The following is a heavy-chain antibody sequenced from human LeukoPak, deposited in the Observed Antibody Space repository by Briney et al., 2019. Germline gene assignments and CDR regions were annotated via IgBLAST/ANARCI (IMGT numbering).Heavy chain of an antibody. Sequence: SETLSLTCTVSGYSISSGYYWGWIRQPPGKGLEWIGSIYHSGSTYYNPSLKSRVTISVDTSKNQFSLKLSSVTAADTAVYYCARDPLSTHGGLDYWGQGTLVTVSS. J-gene: IGHJ4*02. V-gene: IGHV4-38-2*02. CDR3: ARDPLSTHGGLDY. CDR2: IYHSGST. CDR1: GYSISSGYY. D-gene: IGHD6-25*01.